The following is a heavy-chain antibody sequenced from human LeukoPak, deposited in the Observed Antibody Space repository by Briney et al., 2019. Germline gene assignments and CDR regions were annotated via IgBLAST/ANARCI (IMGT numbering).Heavy chain of an antibody. J-gene: IGHJ4*02. Sequence: GGSLRLSCAASGFTFSSYAMSWVRQAPGEGLEWVSAISGSGGSTYYADSVKGRFTISRDNSKNTLYLQMNSLRAEDTAVYYCAKGKEMATIWDYFDYWGQGTLVTVSS. CDR2: ISGSGGST. V-gene: IGHV3-23*01. CDR3: AKGKEMATIWDYFDY. CDR1: GFTFSSYA. D-gene: IGHD5-24*01.